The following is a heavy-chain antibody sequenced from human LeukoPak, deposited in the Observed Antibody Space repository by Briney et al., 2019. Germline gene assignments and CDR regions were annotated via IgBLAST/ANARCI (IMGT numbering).Heavy chain of an antibody. CDR2: IYYSGST. CDR3: AREAVAGTKGTDY. Sequence: PSETLSLTCTVSGGSISSSSYYWGWIRQPPGKGLEWIGSIYYSGSTYYNPFLKSRVTISVDTSKNQFSLKLSSVTAADTAVYYCAREAVAGTKGTDYWGQGTLVTVSS. CDR1: GGSISSSSYY. V-gene: IGHV4-39*07. J-gene: IGHJ4*02. D-gene: IGHD6-19*01.